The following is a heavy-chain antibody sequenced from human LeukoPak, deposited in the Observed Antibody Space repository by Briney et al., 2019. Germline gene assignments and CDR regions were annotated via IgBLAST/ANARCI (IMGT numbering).Heavy chain of an antibody. CDR3: ARPRPYNYWYVDL. J-gene: IGHJ2*01. Sequence: SETLSLTCTVSGGSISGDYWSWLRQPPGKGLEWLGNVYYSGSANYNPTLRSRVAISVDTSKNQFSMELRSVTAADTAVYYCARPRPYNYWYVDLCGLGTLVTVSS. V-gene: IGHV4-59*01. CDR1: GGSISGDY. CDR2: VYYSGSA. D-gene: IGHD1-14*01.